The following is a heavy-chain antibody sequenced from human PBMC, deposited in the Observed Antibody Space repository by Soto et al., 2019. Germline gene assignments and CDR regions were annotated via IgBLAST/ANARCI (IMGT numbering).Heavy chain of an antibody. D-gene: IGHD6-19*01. CDR3: ASTAHSSGWYSGGFDY. V-gene: IGHV4-34*01. Sequence: PSETLSLTYTVSGGSISSYYWSWIRQPPGKGLEWIGEINHSGSTNYNPSLKSRVTISVDTSKNQFSLKLSSVTAADTAVYYCASTAHSSGWYSGGFDYWGQGTLVTVS. J-gene: IGHJ4*02. CDR2: INHSGST. CDR1: GGSISSYY.